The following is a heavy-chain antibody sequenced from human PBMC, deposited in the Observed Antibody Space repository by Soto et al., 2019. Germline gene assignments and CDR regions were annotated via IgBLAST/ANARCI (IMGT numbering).Heavy chain of an antibody. Sequence: GGSLRLSCAASGFTFSSYAMSWVRQAPGKGLEWVSAISGSGGSTYYADSVKGRFTISRANSKNTMYLQMNSLRAEDTAVYYCAKGLGRAVAAEIDYWGQGTLVTVSS. CDR2: ISGSGGST. V-gene: IGHV3-23*01. J-gene: IGHJ4*02. D-gene: IGHD6-19*01. CDR3: AKGLGRAVAAEIDY. CDR1: GFTFSSYA.